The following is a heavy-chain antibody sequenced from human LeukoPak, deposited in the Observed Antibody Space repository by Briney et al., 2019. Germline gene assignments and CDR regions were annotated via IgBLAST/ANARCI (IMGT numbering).Heavy chain of an antibody. J-gene: IGHJ4*02. Sequence: GASVKVSCKASGYSFSIYGITWARQAPGQGLEYLGWISASDGTTNYAQKVQDRVTMTTDTSTSTAYLELRSLRSEDTAVYYCARCGAAVTTQFSQWGQGTLVTVSS. D-gene: IGHD4-17*01. V-gene: IGHV1-18*01. CDR2: ISASDGTT. CDR3: ARCGAAVTTQFSQ. CDR1: GYSFSIYG.